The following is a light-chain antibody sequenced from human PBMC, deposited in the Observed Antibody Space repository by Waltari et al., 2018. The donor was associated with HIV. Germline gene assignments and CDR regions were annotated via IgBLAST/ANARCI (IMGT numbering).Light chain of an antibody. CDR2: DVI. Sequence: QSALTQPPSASGSPGQSVTLSCTGTSRDVGGYTYVSGHQQHPGKAPKLMIYDVIKRPSGVPDRFSGSKSGNTASLTVSGLQPEDEADYYCSSHAGSKVVFGGGTRLTVL. CDR3: SSHAGSKVV. V-gene: IGLV2-8*01. CDR1: SRDVGGYTY. J-gene: IGLJ2*01.